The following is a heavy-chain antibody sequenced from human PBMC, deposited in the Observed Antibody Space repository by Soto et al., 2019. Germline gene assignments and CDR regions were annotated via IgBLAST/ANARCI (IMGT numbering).Heavy chain of an antibody. J-gene: IGHJ3*02. CDR3: ARDREMATSTGNAYDI. D-gene: IGHD5-12*01. Sequence: SVKVSCKASGGTFSSYAISWVRQAPGQGLEWVGGIIPIFGTANYAQKFQGRVTITADKSTSTAYMELSSLRSEDTAVYYCARDREMATSTGNAYDIWGQGTMVTVSS. CDR1: GGTFSSYA. V-gene: IGHV1-69*06. CDR2: IIPIFGTA.